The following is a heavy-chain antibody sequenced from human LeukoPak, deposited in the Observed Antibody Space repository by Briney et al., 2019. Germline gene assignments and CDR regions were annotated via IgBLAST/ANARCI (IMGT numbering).Heavy chain of an antibody. J-gene: IGHJ4*02. V-gene: IGHV4-4*02. CDR1: GDSISSSHC. Sequence: SGTLSLTCAVSGDSISSSHCWNWVRPPPGKGLEWIGEIYSSGSTNYNPSFKSRVTISVDKSKNQFSLNLISVTAADTAVYYCARRGSSGWYIFDSWGQGTLVTVSS. CDR3: ARRGSSGWYIFDS. CDR2: IYSSGST. D-gene: IGHD6-19*01.